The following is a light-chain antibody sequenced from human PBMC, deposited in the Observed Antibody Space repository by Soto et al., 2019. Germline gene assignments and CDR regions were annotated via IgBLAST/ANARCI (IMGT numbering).Light chain of an antibody. Sequence: DIQMTQSPSTLSASVGDIVTITCRASQSISTWLAWYQQKIGKAPKLLIYDASTFESGVPSRFSGSGSGTEFTLTISSLQPDDFATYYCQQYLTYSSLTFGGGTKVDIK. CDR1: QSISTW. CDR2: DAS. V-gene: IGKV1-5*01. J-gene: IGKJ4*01. CDR3: QQYLTYSSLT.